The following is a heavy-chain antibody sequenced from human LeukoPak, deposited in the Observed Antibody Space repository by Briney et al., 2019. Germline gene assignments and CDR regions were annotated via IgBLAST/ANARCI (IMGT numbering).Heavy chain of an antibody. D-gene: IGHD4-17*01. V-gene: IGHV3-53*01. CDR3: ARVGGDQVAY. J-gene: IGHJ4*02. CDR2: IYNNGNR. CDR1: GFSVSSKY. Sequence: PGGSLTLSCAASGFSVSSKYMSWVRQAPGKGLEWVSLIYNNGNRHYADSVKGRLTISRDNSKNTLYLQMNSLRAEDTAVYYCARVGGDQVAYWGQGTLVTVSS.